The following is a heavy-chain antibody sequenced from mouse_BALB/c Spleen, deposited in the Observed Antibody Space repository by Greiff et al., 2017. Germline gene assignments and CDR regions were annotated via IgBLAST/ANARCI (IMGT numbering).Heavy chain of an antibody. J-gene: IGHJ1*01. CDR3: EITTPSYWYFDV. V-gene: IGHV1-69*02. CDR1: GYTFTSYW. D-gene: IGHD2-4*01. CDR2: IDPSDSYT. Sequence: QVQLKQSGAELVKPGASVKLSCKASGYTFTSYWMHWVKQRPGQGLEWIGEIDPSDSYTNYNQKFKGKATLTVDKSSSTAYMQLSSLTSEDSAVYYCEITTPSYWYFDVWGAGTTVTVSS.